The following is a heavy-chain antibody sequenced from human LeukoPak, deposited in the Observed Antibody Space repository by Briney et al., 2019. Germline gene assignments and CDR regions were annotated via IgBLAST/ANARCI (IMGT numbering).Heavy chain of an antibody. V-gene: IGHV3-21*01. CDR1: GFTFSSYA. Sequence: GSLRLSCAASGFTFSSYAMSWVRQAPGKGLEWVSSISSSSSYIYYADSVKGRFTISRDNAKNSLYLQMNSLRAEDTAVYYCARAGTYYYDSSGYYYFDYWGQGTLVTVSS. D-gene: IGHD3-22*01. CDR2: ISSSSSYI. J-gene: IGHJ4*02. CDR3: ARAGTYYYDSSGYYYFDY.